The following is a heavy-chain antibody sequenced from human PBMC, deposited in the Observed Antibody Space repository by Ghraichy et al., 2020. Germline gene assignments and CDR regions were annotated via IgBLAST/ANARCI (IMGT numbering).Heavy chain of an antibody. J-gene: IGHJ4*02. CDR2: IKQDGSEK. CDR1: GFTFSSSW. Sequence: ETLSLTCAASGFTFSSSWMSWVRQAPGKGLEWVANIKQDGSEKSYVDSVKGRFTISRDNAKNSLYLQMNSLRAEDTAVYYCAKGGWYPDYWGQGTLVTVSS. CDR3: AKGGWYPDY. D-gene: IGHD6-19*01. V-gene: IGHV3-7*01.